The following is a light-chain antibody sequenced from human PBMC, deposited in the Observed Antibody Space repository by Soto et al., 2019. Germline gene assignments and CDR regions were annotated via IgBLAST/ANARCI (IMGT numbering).Light chain of an antibody. CDR2: EVV. CDR1: KNDIGVYDF. CDR3: KSYAGSNTDV. J-gene: IGLJ1*01. V-gene: IGLV2-8*01. Sequence: QSALTQAPSASGSPGQSVTVSCTGTKNDIGVYDFVSWYQHHPGKAPRLIIYEVVRRPSGVPDRFSGSKSGNTASLTVSGLQAADEADYFCKSYAGSNTDVFGSGTKVTVL.